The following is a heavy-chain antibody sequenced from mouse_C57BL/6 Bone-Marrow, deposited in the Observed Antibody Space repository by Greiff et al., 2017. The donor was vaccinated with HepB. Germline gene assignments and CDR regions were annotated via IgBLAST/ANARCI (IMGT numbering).Heavy chain of an antibody. Sequence: EVHLVESGGGLVQPGGSLKLSCAASGFTFSDYYMYWVRQTPEKRLEWVAYISNGGGSTYYPDTVKGRFTISRDNAKNTLYLQMSRLKSEDTAMYYCARGDGYYGDYAMDYWGQGTSVTVSS. V-gene: IGHV5-12*01. D-gene: IGHD2-3*01. CDR2: ISNGGGST. CDR1: GFTFSDYY. CDR3: ARGDGYYGDYAMDY. J-gene: IGHJ4*01.